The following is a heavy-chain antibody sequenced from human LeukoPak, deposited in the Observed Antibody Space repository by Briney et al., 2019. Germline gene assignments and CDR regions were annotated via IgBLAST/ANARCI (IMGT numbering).Heavy chain of an antibody. D-gene: IGHD3-10*01. CDR3: ESKRESYGSEN. Sequence: GGSLRLSCAASGFTFSNYGMTWVRQAPGKGLEWVSDINYEGCATYYAGSVRGRFTIPRDSPKNTLYLQLNNLRVEDTAVYDCESKRESYGSENWGQGTLVTVSS. J-gene: IGHJ4*02. CDR1: GFTFSNYG. V-gene: IGHV3-23*01. CDR2: INYEGCAT.